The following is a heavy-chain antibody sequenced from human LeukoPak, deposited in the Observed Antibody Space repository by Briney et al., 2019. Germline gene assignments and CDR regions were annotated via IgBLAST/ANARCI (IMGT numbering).Heavy chain of an antibody. CDR2: IYYSGST. CDR3: ARGSSKTTVVHSYFDY. V-gene: IGHV4-39*01. J-gene: IGHJ4*02. D-gene: IGHD4-23*01. Sequence: PSETLSLTCTVSGGSISSSSYYWGWIRQPPGKGLEWIGSIYYSGSTYYNPSLKSRVTISVDTSKNQFSLKLSSVTAADTAVYYCARGSSKTTVVHSYFDYWGQGTLVTVSS. CDR1: GGSISSSSYY.